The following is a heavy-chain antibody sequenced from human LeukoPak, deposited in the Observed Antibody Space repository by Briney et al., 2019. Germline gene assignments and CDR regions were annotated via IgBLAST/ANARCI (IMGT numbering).Heavy chain of an antibody. CDR2: IRYDGSTK. CDR3: AKQKGYCSGGPCHPFDY. D-gene: IGHD2-15*01. CDR1: GFTFSSYD. J-gene: IGHJ4*02. V-gene: IGHV3-30*02. Sequence: GGSLRLSCAASGFTFSSYDMHWVRQAPGKGLLWLAFIRYDGSTKYYADSVKGRFTIARDNSKNTLYLQMNSPRAEDTAVYYCAKQKGYCSGGPCHPFDYWGQGTLVTVSS.